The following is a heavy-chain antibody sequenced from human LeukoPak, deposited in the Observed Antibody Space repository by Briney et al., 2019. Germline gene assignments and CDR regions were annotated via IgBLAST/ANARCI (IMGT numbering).Heavy chain of an antibody. CDR2: IKQDGSEK. CDR1: GFTFSSYW. V-gene: IGHV3-7*03. CDR3: ARVVGYFDWLFREYYFDY. J-gene: IGHJ4*02. D-gene: IGHD3-9*01. Sequence: TGGSLRLSCAASGFTFSSYWMSWVRQAPGKGLEWVANIKQDGSEKYYVDSVKGRFTISRDNAKNSLYLQMNSLRAEDTAVYYCARVVGYFDWLFREYYFDYWGQGTLVTVSS.